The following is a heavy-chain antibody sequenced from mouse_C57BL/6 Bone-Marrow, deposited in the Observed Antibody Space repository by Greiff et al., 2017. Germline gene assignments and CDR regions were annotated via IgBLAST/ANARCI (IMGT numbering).Heavy chain of an antibody. CDR1: GFTFSSYA. CDR3: TRDTGPYYSNYERFAY. CDR2: ISSGGDYI. J-gene: IGHJ3*01. V-gene: IGHV5-9-1*02. Sequence: EVKLMESGEGLVKPGGSLKLSCAASGFTFSSYAMSWVRQTPEKRLEWVAYISSGGDYIYYADTVKGRFTISRDNARNTLYLQMSSLKSEDTAMYYCTRDTGPYYSNYERFAYWGQGTLVTVSA. D-gene: IGHD2-5*01.